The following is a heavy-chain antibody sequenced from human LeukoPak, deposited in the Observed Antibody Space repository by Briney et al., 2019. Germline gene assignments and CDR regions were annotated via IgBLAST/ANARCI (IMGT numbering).Heavy chain of an antibody. CDR1: GDSIGSGGNF. D-gene: IGHD5/OR15-5a*01. J-gene: IGHJ4*02. V-gene: IGHV4-31*03. Sequence: SETLSLTCTLSGDSIGSGGNFWTWLRQHPGKGLEYIGYVYHTGTASYNPSLTSRVVISVNTSTKQFSLRLSSVTAADTAVYFCAREGAHPVYDVWGPGILVTVSS. CDR3: AREGAHPVYDV. CDR2: VYHTGTA.